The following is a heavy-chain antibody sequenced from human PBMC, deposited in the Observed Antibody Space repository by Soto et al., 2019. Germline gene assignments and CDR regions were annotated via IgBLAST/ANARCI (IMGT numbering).Heavy chain of an antibody. Sequence: SSEPLCLRYTVSVDSFRSFGFHWSWLPRPPGKGLEWIGYIYNGGSTYYRPSLESRMHMSLDATRNHYSLRLTSVTAADTAVYFCARAPVGLDTISYFDYWGQGKLVTGSS. V-gene: IGHV4-30-4*01. CDR1: VDSFRSFGFH. D-gene: IGHD3-3*01. CDR3: ARAPVGLDTISYFDY. J-gene: IGHJ4*02. CDR2: IYNGGST.